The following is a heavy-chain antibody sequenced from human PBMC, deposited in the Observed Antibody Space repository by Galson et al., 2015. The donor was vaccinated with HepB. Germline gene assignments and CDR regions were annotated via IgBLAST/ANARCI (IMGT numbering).Heavy chain of an antibody. Sequence: QSGAEVKKPGESLKISCKGSGYSFTSYWIGWVRQMPGKGLEWMGIIYPGDSDTRYSPSFQGQVTISADKSISTAYLQWSSLKASDTAMYYCARLSCSSTSCYKVYYYMDVWGKGTTVTVSS. D-gene: IGHD2-2*02. CDR1: GYSFTSYW. CDR3: ARLSCSSTSCYKVYYYMDV. J-gene: IGHJ6*03. CDR2: IYPGDSDT. V-gene: IGHV5-51*03.